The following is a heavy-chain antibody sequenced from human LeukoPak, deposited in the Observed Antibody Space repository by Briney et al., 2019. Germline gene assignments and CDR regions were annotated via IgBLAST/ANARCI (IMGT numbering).Heavy chain of an antibody. CDR3: ARDSERYRGYVGAFDI. V-gene: IGHV1-18*01. D-gene: IGHD5-12*01. J-gene: IGHJ3*02. CDR1: GYTFTSYG. CDR2: ISAYNGNT. Sequence: GASVKVSCKASGYTFTSYGISWVRQAPGQGLEWMGWISAYNGNTNYAQKLQGRVTMTTDTSTSTAYMELRSLRSDDTAVYYCARDSERYRGYVGAFDIWGQGTMVTVSS.